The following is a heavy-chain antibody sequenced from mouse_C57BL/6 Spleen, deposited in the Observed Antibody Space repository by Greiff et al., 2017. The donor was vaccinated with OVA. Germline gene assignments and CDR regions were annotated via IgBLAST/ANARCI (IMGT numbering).Heavy chain of an antibody. J-gene: IGHJ3*01. CDR3: ARSDGSSYSWFAY. Sequence: ESGAELVRPGTSVKVSCKASGYAFTNYLIEWVKQRPGQGLEWIGVINPGSGGTNYNEKFKGKATLTADKSSSTAYMQLSSLTSEDSAVYFCARSDGSSYSWFAYWGQGTLVTVSA. V-gene: IGHV1-54*01. CDR1: GYAFTNYL. D-gene: IGHD1-1*01. CDR2: INPGSGGT.